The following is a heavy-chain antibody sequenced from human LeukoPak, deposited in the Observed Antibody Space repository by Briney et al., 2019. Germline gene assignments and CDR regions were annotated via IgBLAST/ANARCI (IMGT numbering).Heavy chain of an antibody. V-gene: IGHV4-4*07. CDR1: GGSISSYY. J-gene: IGHJ4*02. CDR2: IYTSGST. D-gene: IGHD3-3*01. CDR3: AREPNVNFWSGYHEDYFDY. Sequence: SETLSLTCTVSGGSISSYYWSWIRQPAGKGLEWIGRIYTSGSTNYNPSLKSRVTMSVDTSKNQFSLKLSSVTAADTAVYYCAREPNVNFWSGYHEDYFDYWGQGTLVTVSS.